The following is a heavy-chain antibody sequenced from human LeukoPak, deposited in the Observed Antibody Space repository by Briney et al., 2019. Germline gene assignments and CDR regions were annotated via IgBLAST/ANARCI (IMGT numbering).Heavy chain of an antibody. CDR3: VRGFDGYFGFDL. CDR1: GFTFSTYW. CDR2: INQDGSET. Sequence: PGGSLRLSCAASGFTFSTYWMSWVRLAPGNALEWVANINQDGSETFYVDSVEGRFTISRDNGKNSIFVQMDSLRAEDTAVYYCVRGFDGYFGFDLWGQGTMVTVSS. D-gene: IGHD5-24*01. J-gene: IGHJ3*01. V-gene: IGHV3-7*03.